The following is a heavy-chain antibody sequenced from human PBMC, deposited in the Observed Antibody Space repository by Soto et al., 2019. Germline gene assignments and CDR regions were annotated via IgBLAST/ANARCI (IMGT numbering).Heavy chain of an antibody. CDR1: GYPVTAYY. J-gene: IGHJ3*02. V-gene: IGHV1-2*02. CDR2: INPATGAA. CDR3: ARGGGVGVAVSAAFDM. D-gene: IGHD3-3*01. Sequence: QLHLVQSGAIVKKPGASVTVSCSASGYPVTAYYMHWVRQAPGRGLEWMGGINPATGAAKYTQTFQGMVTMTWDTFTRTVFMELSGLTSVDTAVFYCARGGGVGVAVSAAFDMWGQGTLVTVSS.